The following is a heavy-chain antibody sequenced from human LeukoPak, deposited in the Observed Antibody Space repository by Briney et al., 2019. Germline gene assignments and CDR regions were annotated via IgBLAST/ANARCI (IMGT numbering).Heavy chain of an antibody. Sequence: GGSLRLSCAASGFTFSSYRMHWVRQAPGKGLVWVARINTDGSRTSYADSVKGRFTISRDNSKNTLYLHMNSLRVDDSATYYCARALNRHIGAFEYWGQGALVTVSS. V-gene: IGHV3-74*01. CDR2: INTDGSRT. D-gene: IGHD4/OR15-4a*01. J-gene: IGHJ4*02. CDR1: GFTFSSYR. CDR3: ARALNRHIGAFEY.